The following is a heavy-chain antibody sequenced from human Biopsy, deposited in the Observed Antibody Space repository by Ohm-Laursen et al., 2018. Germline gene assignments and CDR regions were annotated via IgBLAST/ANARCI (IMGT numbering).Heavy chain of an antibody. CDR3: ATKLTGYFHH. CDR1: GGSISSYY. D-gene: IGHD3-9*01. CDR2: IYYSGTT. J-gene: IGHJ1*01. V-gene: IGHV4-59*07. Sequence: SDTLSLTCTVSGGSISSYYWNWIRQPPGKGLEWIGYIYYSGTTDYSPSLKSRVTISIDKSKNQFFLKLSSVTADDTAVYYCATKLTGYFHHWGQGTLVIVSS.